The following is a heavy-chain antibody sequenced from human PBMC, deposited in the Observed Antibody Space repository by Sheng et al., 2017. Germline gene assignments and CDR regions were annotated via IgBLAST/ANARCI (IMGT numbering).Heavy chain of an antibody. CDR2: IYYSGST. V-gene: IGHV4-59*01. Sequence: QVQLQESGPGLVKPSETLSLTCTISGGSISSYYWSWIRQSPGKGLEWIGYIYYSGSTNYNPSLKSRVTISMDTSKNQFSLKLSSVTAADTAVYYCARVYYDSSGYGGMDVWGQGTTVTVSS. J-gene: IGHJ6*02. D-gene: IGHD3-22*01. CDR3: ARVYYDSSGYGGMDV. CDR1: GGSISSYY.